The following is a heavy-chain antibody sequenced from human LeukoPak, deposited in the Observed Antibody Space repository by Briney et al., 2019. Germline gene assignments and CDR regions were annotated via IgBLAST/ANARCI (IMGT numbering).Heavy chain of an antibody. CDR2: ISYDGSNK. V-gene: IGHV3-30-3*01. Sequence: GGSLRLSCAASGFTFSSYAMHWVRQAPGKGLEWVAVISYDGSNKYYADSVKGRFTISRDNSKDTLYLQMNSLRAEDTAVYYCARDRVFLEWLLPFDYWGQGTLVTVSS. CDR1: GFTFSSYA. J-gene: IGHJ4*02. CDR3: ARDRVFLEWLLPFDY. D-gene: IGHD3-3*01.